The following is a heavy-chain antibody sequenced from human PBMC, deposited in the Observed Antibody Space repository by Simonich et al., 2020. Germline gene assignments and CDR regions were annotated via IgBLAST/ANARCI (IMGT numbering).Heavy chain of an antibody. CDR2: INPGASNT. CDR3: VRPDSGYDYFDY. CDR1: VYIFTSYW. D-gene: IGHD5-12*01. V-gene: IGHV5-51*03. Sequence: EVQLVQSGAEVNKPGESLKIYCKGSVYIFTSYWIGWVRQMPGKCLEWMGIINPGASNTRYSPSFKGQVTISAAKSISTAYLQWSSLKASDTAMYYCVRPDSGYDYFDYWGQGTLVTVSS. J-gene: IGHJ4*02.